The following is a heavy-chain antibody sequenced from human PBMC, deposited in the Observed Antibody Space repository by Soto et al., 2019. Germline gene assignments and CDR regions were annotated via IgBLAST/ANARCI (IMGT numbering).Heavy chain of an antibody. Sequence: VKVSCKASGYTFTYRYLHWVRQAPGQALEWMGWITPFNGNTNYAQKFQDRVTITRDRSMSTAYMELSSLRSEDTAMYYCARSELCSGGSCYSGGAFDIWGQGTMVTVSS. CDR1: GYTFTYRY. J-gene: IGHJ3*02. CDR2: ITPFNGNT. D-gene: IGHD2-15*01. V-gene: IGHV1-45*02. CDR3: ARSELCSGGSCYSGGAFDI.